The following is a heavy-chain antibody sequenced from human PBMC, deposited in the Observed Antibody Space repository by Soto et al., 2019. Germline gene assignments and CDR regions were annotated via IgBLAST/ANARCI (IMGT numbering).Heavy chain of an antibody. J-gene: IGHJ4*02. Sequence: QVQLVESGGGVVQPGRSLRLSCAASGFTFSSYSMHWVRQAPGKGLEWVAVISYDGSNKYYADALKGRFTTSRDNSTRTLYLRMNSLRLEDTAVYYCARVGETAARCEGLDFWGQGTLVTVSS. D-gene: IGHD6-6*01. CDR1: GFTFSSYS. V-gene: IGHV3-30-3*01. CDR2: ISYDGSNK. CDR3: ARVGETAARCEGLDF.